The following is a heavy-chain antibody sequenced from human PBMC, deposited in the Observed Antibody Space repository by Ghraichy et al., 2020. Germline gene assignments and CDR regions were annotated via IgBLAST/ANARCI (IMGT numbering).Heavy chain of an antibody. CDR1: GGSFSGYY. V-gene: IGHV4-34*01. CDR2: INHSGST. CDR3: ARSYCSSTSCQKSWFDP. Sequence: SETLSLTCAVYGGSFSGYYWSWIRQPPGKGLEWIGEINHSGSTNYNPSLKSRVTISVDTSKNQFSLKLSSVTAADTAVYYCARSYCSSTSCQKSWFDPWGQGTLVTVSS. J-gene: IGHJ5*02. D-gene: IGHD2-2*01.